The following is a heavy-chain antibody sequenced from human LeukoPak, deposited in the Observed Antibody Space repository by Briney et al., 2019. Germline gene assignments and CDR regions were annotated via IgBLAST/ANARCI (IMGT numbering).Heavy chain of an antibody. CDR2: IIPISGAT. D-gene: IGHD5-18*01. CDR3: VSVASGYNYGSCFDP. CDR1: GFTFTGYF. Sequence: ASVTDSCKPSGFTFTGYFTHWVRRAPGQGLEWMGLIIPISGATNYAQKLQDRVTMTRDTSTTTAYLELSRLNSDDAAVYYCVSVASGYNYGSCFDPWGQGTLVTVSS. V-gene: IGHV1-2*02. J-gene: IGHJ5*02.